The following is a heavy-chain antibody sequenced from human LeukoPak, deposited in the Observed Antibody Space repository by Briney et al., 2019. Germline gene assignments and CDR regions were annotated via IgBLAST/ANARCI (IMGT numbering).Heavy chain of an antibody. CDR2: ISGSGDNT. Sequence: PGGSLRLSCAASGFTFSSYAMSWVRQAPGKGLEWVSAISGSGDNTYYADSVKGRCTISRDNSENALYLQMNSLRAEDTAVYYCAKGTGYSSGWAFDYWGQGTLVTVSS. CDR1: GFTFSSYA. J-gene: IGHJ4*02. CDR3: AKGTGYSSGWAFDY. V-gene: IGHV3-23*01. D-gene: IGHD6-19*01.